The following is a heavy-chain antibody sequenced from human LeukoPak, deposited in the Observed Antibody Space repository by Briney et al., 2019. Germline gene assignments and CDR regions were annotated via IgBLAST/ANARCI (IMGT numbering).Heavy chain of an antibody. CDR3: AREVGHYYDSSGYHWFDP. CDR2: IIPIFGTA. V-gene: IGHV1-69*05. CDR1: GGTFSSYA. D-gene: IGHD3-22*01. J-gene: IGHJ5*02. Sequence: ASVKVSCKASGGTFSSYAISWVRQAPGQGLEWMGRIIPIFGTANYAQKLQGRVTITTDESTSTAYMELSSLRSEGTAVYYCAREVGHYYDSSGYHWFDPWGQGTLVTVSS.